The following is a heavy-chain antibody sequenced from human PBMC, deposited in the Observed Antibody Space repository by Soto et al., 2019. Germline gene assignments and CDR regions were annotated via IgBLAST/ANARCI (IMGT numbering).Heavy chain of an antibody. V-gene: IGHV3-23*01. CDR1: GFTFNAYA. J-gene: IGHJ4*02. D-gene: IGHD4-4*01. Sequence: EVQLLESGGGLVQPGGSLTLSCAASGFTFNAYAMTWVRQAPGKGLEWVSAIGGSGGNRYYAASVRGRFTISRDNCTDTVDLQMNSLRVEDTAVYYCARVASDYINSVDHWCQGILVSVSS. CDR2: IGGSGGNR. CDR3: ARVASDYINSVDH.